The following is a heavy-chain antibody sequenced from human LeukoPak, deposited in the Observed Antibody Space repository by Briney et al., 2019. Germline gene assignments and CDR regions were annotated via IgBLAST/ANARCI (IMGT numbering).Heavy chain of an antibody. J-gene: IGHJ4*02. V-gene: IGHV4-34*01. CDR1: GGSFSGYY. D-gene: IGHD2-15*01. CDR3: ARGQDIVVL. CDR2: INHSGST. Sequence: SETLSLTCAVYGGSFSGYYWSCIRQPPGKGLEWIGEINHSGSTNDNPSLKSRVTISVDTSKNQFSLKLSSVTAADTAVYYCARGQDIVVLWGQGTLVTVSS.